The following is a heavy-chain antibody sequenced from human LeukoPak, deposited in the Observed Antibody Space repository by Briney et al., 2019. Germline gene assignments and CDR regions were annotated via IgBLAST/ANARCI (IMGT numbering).Heavy chain of an antibody. Sequence: PSETLSLTCAVYGGSFSGYYWSWIRQPPGKGLEWIGEINHSGSTNYNPSLKSRVTISVDTSKNQFSLKLSSVTAADTAVYYCARGLISITIFGVVIMGPYFDYWGQGTLVTVSS. CDR3: ARGLISITIFGVVIMGPYFDY. J-gene: IGHJ4*02. D-gene: IGHD3-3*01. CDR2: INHSGST. CDR1: GGSFSGYY. V-gene: IGHV4-34*01.